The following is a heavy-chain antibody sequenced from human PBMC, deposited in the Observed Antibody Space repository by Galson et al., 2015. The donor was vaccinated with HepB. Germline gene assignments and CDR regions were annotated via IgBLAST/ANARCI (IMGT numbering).Heavy chain of an antibody. V-gene: IGHV1-69*01. CDR2: IIPIFGTA. J-gene: IGHJ5*02. Sequence: SGGTFSSYAISWVRQAPGQGLEWMGGIIPIFGTANYAQKFQGRVTITADESTSTAYMELSSLRSEDTAVYYCARGVRAYYDFWSGYPTFSWFDPWGQGTLVTVSS. CDR3: ARGVRAYYDFWSGYPTFSWFDP. D-gene: IGHD3-3*01. CDR1: GGTFSSYA.